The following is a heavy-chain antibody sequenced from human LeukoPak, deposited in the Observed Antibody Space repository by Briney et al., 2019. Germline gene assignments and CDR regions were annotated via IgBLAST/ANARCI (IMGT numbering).Heavy chain of an antibody. CDR2: IYYSGST. V-gene: IGHV4-30-4*07. CDR3: AREGGVYYFDY. D-gene: IGHD3-3*01. J-gene: IGHJ4*02. Sequence: SETLSLTCAVSGGSISSGGYSWSWIRQPPGKGLEWIGYIYYSGSTYYNPSLKSRVTISVDTSKNQFSLKLSSVTAADTAVYYCAREGGVYYFDYWGQGTLVTVSS. CDR1: GGSISSGGYS.